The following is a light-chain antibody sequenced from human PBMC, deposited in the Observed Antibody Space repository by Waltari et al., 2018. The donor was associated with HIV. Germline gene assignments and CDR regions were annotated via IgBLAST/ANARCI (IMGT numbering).Light chain of an antibody. CDR1: RSTIGSNT. CDR2: SDD. Sequence: QSVLTQPPSASGTHGRRVTISCSGTRSTIGSNTVIWYQHLPGMAPRLLIYSDDQRPSGVPERFSGSKSGASASLAISWLHSEDEGDYYCASWDDRVNGAVFGGGTQLTVL. CDR3: ASWDDRVNGAV. J-gene: IGLJ7*01. V-gene: IGLV1-44*01.